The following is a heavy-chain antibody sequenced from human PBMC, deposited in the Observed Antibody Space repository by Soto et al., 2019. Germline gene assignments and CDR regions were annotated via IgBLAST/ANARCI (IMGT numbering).Heavy chain of an antibody. D-gene: IGHD6-19*01. CDR3: ARSPIRRGKAVAGREFDY. Sequence: SQTLSLTCAISGDSVSSNTAAWNWIRSSPSRGLEWLGRTYYRSNWRHDYAVSVKSRITVNPDTSKNHFSLQLNSVTPDDTAVYYCARSPIRRGKAVAGREFDYWGQGTLVTVSS. J-gene: IGHJ4*02. CDR1: GDSVSSNTAA. V-gene: IGHV6-1*01. CDR2: TYYRSNWRH.